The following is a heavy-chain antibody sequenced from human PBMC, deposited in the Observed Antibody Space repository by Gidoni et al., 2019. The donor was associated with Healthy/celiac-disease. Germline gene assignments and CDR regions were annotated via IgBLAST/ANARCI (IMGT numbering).Heavy chain of an antibody. Sequence: EVQLVESGGGLVKPGGSLRLSFAASGFTFRSYSMNWVRQAPGKGLGWVSSISSSSSYIYDADSVKGRFTISRDNAKNSLYRQMNSLRAEDTAVYYCARDYGDRDYYYYYYMDVWGKGTTVTVSS. CDR1: GFTFRSYS. V-gene: IGHV3-21*01. J-gene: IGHJ6*03. CDR3: ARDYGDRDYYYYYYMDV. D-gene: IGHD4-17*01. CDR2: ISSSSSYI.